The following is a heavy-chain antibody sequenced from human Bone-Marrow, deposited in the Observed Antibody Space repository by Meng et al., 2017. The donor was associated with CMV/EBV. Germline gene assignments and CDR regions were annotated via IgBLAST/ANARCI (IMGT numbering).Heavy chain of an antibody. V-gene: IGHV1-24*01. CDR3: ARLGDD. CDR1: GYTLTELS. J-gene: IGHJ4*02. Sequence: ASVKVSCKVSGYTLTELSMHWVRQAPGQGLEWMGGFDPEDGETIYAQKFQGRVTITTDESTSTAYMELSSLRSEDTAVYYCARLGDDWGQGTLVTVSS. D-gene: IGHD3-10*01. CDR2: FDPEDGET.